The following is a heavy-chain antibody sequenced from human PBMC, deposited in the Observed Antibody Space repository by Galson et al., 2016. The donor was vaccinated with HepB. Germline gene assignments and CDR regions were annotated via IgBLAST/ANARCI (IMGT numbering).Heavy chain of an antibody. J-gene: IGHJ4*02. CDR1: GDSVSSNSGA. Sequence: CAISGDSVSSNSGAWHWIRQSPSRCLEWLGRTYYRSTWNNHYAESVRGRIAINPDTSKNQFSLQLESVTPEDTGIYFCARDSPGNSFFDFWGQGTLVTVSS. D-gene: IGHD1/OR15-1a*01. CDR2: TYYRSTWNN. V-gene: IGHV6-1*01. CDR3: ARDSPGNSFFDF.